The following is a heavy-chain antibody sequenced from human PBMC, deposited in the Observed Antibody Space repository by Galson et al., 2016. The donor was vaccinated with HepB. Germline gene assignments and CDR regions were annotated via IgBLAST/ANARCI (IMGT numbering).Heavy chain of an antibody. Sequence: SETLSLTCAVFGGSFSGYYWSWIRQPPGKGLEWIGEIYHSGSTNYNPSLKSRVTISVDTSKNQFSLQLSSVTAADTAVYYCARGLLGGGATWGKGTLVTVSS. CDR1: GGSFSGYY. CDR2: IYHSGST. V-gene: IGHV4-34*01. J-gene: IGHJ5*02. CDR3: ARGLLGGGAT. D-gene: IGHD3-16*01.